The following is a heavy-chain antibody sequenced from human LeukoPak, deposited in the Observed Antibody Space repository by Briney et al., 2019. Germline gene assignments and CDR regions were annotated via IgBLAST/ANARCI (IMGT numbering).Heavy chain of an antibody. V-gene: IGHV3-30-3*01. J-gene: IGHJ4*02. CDR1: GFIFSSYA. CDR2: ISYDGSNK. D-gene: IGHD6-13*01. Sequence: GGSLRLSCAASGFIFSSYAMHWVRQAPGKGQEWVAVISYDGSNKYYADSVKGRFTISRDNSKNTLYLQMNSLRAEDTAVYYCARDLAAAEKGDYWGQGTLVTVSS. CDR3: ARDLAAAEKGDY.